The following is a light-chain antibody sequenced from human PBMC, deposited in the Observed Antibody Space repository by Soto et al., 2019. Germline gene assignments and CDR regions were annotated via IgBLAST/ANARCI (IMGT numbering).Light chain of an antibody. V-gene: IGLV2-14*01. CDR2: GVS. CDR1: ITDIGAYNY. Sequence: LTQPASVSWSPGQSITISCTGTITDIGAYNYVSWYQQHPGKAPKLLIYGVSSRPSGVSNRFSGSKSGNAAYLTISGLQADDEAEYYCSSYTSSITPYVFGTGTKVTVL. J-gene: IGLJ1*01. CDR3: SSYTSSITPYV.